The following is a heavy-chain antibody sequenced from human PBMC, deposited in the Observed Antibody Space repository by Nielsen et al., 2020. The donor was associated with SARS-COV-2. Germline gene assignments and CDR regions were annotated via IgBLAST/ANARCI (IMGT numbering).Heavy chain of an antibody. CDR3: ARDALIMPTTMRF. CDR1: GYTFTGYY. Sequence: ASVKVSCKASGYTFTGYYMHWVRQAPGQGLEWMGRINPNSGGTNYAQKFQGRVTMTTDTSTSTAYMELRSLRSDDTAVYYCARDALIMPTTMRFWGQGTPVTVSS. D-gene: IGHD3-22*01. CDR2: INPNSGGT. V-gene: IGHV1-2*06. J-gene: IGHJ4*02.